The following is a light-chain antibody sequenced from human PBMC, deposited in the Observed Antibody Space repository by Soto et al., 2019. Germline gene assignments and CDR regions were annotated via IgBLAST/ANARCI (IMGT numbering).Light chain of an antibody. CDR1: QSVLFSSNNKNY. CDR3: QQYESTPPT. J-gene: IGKJ2*01. CDR2: WAS. Sequence: DIVMTQSPDSLAVSLGERATINCKSSQSVLFSSNNKNYLAWYQQRTGQPPKLLIYWASTRESGVPDRFSGSGPGTDFTLTITSLQAEDVAVYYCQQYESTPPTFGQGTKLEIK. V-gene: IGKV4-1*01.